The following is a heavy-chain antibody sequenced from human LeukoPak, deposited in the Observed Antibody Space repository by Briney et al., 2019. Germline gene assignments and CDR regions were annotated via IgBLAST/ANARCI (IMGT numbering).Heavy chain of an antibody. CDR3: RTDRYGDYGDYIDY. V-gene: IGHV1-2*02. CDR2: INPNSGGT. Sequence: ASVKVSCKASGGTFSSYAISWVRQAPGQGLEWMGWINPNSGGTNYAQKFQGRVTMTRDTSISTAYMELSRLRSDDTAVYYCRTDRYGDYGDYIDYWGQGTLVTVSS. J-gene: IGHJ4*02. CDR1: GGTFSSYA. D-gene: IGHD4-17*01.